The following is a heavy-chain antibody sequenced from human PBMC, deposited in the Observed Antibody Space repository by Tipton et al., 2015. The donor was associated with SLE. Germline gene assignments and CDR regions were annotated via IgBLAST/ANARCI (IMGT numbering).Heavy chain of an antibody. CDR3: ARAGGGDSNWFDP. J-gene: IGHJ5*02. Sequence: TLSLTCTVSGASISSGGYYWSWIRQHPGEGLEWIGYIYYSGSTYYNPSLKSRVTISVDTSKNQFSLKLSSVTAADTAVYYCARAGGGDSNWFDPWGQGTLVTVSS. CDR2: IYYSGST. D-gene: IGHD2-21*01. V-gene: IGHV4-31*03. CDR1: GASISSGGYY.